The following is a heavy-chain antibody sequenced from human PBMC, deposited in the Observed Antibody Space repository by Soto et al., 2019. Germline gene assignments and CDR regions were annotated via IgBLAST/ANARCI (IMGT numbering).Heavy chain of an antibody. CDR1: GGTFSSYA. V-gene: IGHV1-69*12. D-gene: IGHD3-9*01. CDR3: ARMGGAGPQGRRPAPTG. J-gene: IGHJ4*02. CDR2: IIPIFGTA. Sequence: QVQLVQSGAEVKKPGSSVKVSCKASGGTFSSYAISWVRQAPGQGLEWMGGIIPIFGTANYAQKLQGRVTHTADDYTSTADMGLGSLRSEDTAVYYCARMGGAGPQGRRPAPTGWGQGTLVTVSS.